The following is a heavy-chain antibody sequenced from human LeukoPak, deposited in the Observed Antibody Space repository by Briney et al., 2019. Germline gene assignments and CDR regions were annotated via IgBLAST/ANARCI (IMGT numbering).Heavy chain of an antibody. Sequence: AGGSLRLSCAASGFTFSSYGMHWVRQAPGKGLEWVAVISYDGSNKYYADSVKGRFTISRDNSKNTLYLQMNSLRAEDTAVYYCARDPTPQQLVNRFDYWGQGTLVSVSS. CDR1: GFTFSSYG. J-gene: IGHJ4*02. V-gene: IGHV3-30*03. CDR3: ARDPTPQQLVNRFDY. CDR2: ISYDGSNK. D-gene: IGHD6-13*01.